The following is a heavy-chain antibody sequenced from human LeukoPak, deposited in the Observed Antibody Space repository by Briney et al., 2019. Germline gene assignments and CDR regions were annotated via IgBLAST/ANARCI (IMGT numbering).Heavy chain of an antibody. CDR2: IKQDGSLQ. D-gene: IGHD5-18*01. CDR1: GFTFSSFW. Sequence: GGSLRLSCTASGFTFSSFWMAWVRQAPGKGLEWVANIKQDGSLQHYGDSVKGRSTISRDNAKNSLYLQMNNLRAEDTAVYYCAKRLRTGYNYGYPDYWGQGTLVTVSS. CDR3: AKRLRTGYNYGYPDY. V-gene: IGHV3-7*03. J-gene: IGHJ4*02.